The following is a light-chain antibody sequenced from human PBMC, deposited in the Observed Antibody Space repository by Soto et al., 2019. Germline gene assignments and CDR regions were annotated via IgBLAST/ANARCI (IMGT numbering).Light chain of an antibody. Sequence: EIVMTQSPVTLSVSPGERATRSCRASQSVTNSYLAWYQQKPGQAPRLLIFGASTRAAGIPARFSGSGSGTEFTLTISSLQSEDFAVYYCQQYSNWPLTFGGGTKV. CDR1: QSVTNSY. CDR2: GAS. J-gene: IGKJ4*01. CDR3: QQYSNWPLT. V-gene: IGKV3-15*01.